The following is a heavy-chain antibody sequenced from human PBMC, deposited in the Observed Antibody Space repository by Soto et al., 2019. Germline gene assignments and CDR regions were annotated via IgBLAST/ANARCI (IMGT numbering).Heavy chain of an antibody. J-gene: IGHJ4*02. CDR3: ARATEATIGDTDY. D-gene: IGHD5-12*01. Sequence: XGSLRLSCSAAGFPFSSYSMNWVRQAPGKGLEWVSSISSGSSYIYYAGSVKGRFTISRDNAKNSLYLQMNSLRVEDTAVYYCARATEATIGDTDYWGQGNLVTVSS. V-gene: IGHV3-21*01. CDR2: ISSGSSYI. CDR1: GFPFSSYS.